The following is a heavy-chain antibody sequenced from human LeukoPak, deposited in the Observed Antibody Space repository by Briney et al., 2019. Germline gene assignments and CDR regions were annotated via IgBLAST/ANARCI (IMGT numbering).Heavy chain of an antibody. J-gene: IGHJ4*02. CDR1: GGSISSSSYY. V-gene: IGHV4-61*05. CDR2: IYFTGST. CDR3: ARGIGFYDYDY. Sequence: PSETLSLTCTVSGGSISSSSYYWGWIRQPPEKGLEWIGYIYFTGSTNYSPSLKSRVTISVDTSKNQFSLRLSSVTAADTAIYYCARGIGFYDYDYWGQGSLVTVSS. D-gene: IGHD5/OR15-5a*01.